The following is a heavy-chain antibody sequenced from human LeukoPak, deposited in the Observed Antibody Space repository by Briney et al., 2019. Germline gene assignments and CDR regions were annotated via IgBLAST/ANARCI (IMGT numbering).Heavy chain of an antibody. D-gene: IGHD4-17*01. V-gene: IGHV4-28*01. CDR1: GYSISNDYY. Sequence: PSDTLFLTCAVSGYSISNDYYWGWIRQPPGRGLEWIGHIYHSGSGYYNPSLKSRVAMSVDTSKNQFSLKLSSVTAVDTAVYYCTRKATTGPTKAAFDVWGQGTMVTVSS. CDR3: TRKATTGPTKAAFDV. J-gene: IGHJ3*01. CDR2: IYHSGSG.